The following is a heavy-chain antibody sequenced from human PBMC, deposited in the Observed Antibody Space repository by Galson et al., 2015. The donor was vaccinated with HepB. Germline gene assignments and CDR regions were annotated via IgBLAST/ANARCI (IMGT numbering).Heavy chain of an antibody. V-gene: IGHV3-30-3*01. CDR3: ARVAGLWLLSDYFDY. Sequence: SLRLSCAASGFTFSSYAMHWVRQAPGKGLEWVAVISYDGSNKYYADSVKGRFTISRDNSKNTLYLQMNSLRAEDTAVYYCARVAGLWLLSDYFDYWGQGTLVTVSS. D-gene: IGHD3-3*01. CDR1: GFTFSSYA. CDR2: ISYDGSNK. J-gene: IGHJ4*02.